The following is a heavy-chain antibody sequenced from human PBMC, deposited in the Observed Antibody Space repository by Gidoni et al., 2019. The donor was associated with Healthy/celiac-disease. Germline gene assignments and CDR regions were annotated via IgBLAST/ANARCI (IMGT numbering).Heavy chain of an antibody. V-gene: IGHV4-31*03. CDR3: ARTTVTNRGVGLFDY. J-gene: IGHJ4*02. D-gene: IGHD4-17*01. CDR1: GGSISSGGYY. Sequence: QVQLQESGPGLVKPSQTLSLTYTVSGGSISSGGYYWSWIRQHPGKGLEWIGYIYYSGSTYYNPSLKSRVTISVDTSKNQFSLKLSSVTAADTAVYYCARTTVTNRGVGLFDYWGQGTLVTVSS. CDR2: IYYSGST.